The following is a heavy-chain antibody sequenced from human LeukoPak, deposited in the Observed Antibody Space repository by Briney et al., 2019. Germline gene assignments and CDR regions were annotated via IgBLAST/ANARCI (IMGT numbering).Heavy chain of an antibody. CDR1: GFTFSDYY. CDR2: ISSTGATI. V-gene: IGHV3-11*04. CDR3: VRDGSSWGNFDY. D-gene: IGHD7-27*01. Sequence: GGSLRLSCVASGFTFSDYYMTWIRQSPGKGLEWVSYISSTGATIYYADSVKGRFTISRDNAKNSLYLQMNSLRTEDTAVYYCVRDGSSWGNFDYWGQGTLVSVSS. J-gene: IGHJ4*02.